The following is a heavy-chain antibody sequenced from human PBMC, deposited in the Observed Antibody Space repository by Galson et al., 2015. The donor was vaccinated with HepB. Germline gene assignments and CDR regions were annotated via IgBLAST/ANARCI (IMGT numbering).Heavy chain of an antibody. D-gene: IGHD3-3*01. J-gene: IGHJ6*02. V-gene: IGHV4-4*02. CDR2: IYHNGAT. CDR1: GGSISSSNW. CDR3: ARVPALQYYDFSSGHHPGTYYYNGMDV. Sequence: LSLTCSVSGGSISSSNWWNWVRQPPGKGLEWIGEIYHNGATNYNPSLRRRVTISVDKSKNQFSLKLGSVTAADTAVYYCARVPALQYYDFSSGHHPGTYYYNGMDVWGQGTTVTVSS.